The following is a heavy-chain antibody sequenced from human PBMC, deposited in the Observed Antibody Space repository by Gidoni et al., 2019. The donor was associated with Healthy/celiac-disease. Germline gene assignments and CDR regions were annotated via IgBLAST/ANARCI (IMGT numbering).Heavy chain of an antibody. Sequence: QVQLVQSGAEVKKPGASVTVSCKVSGYTITELSMHWVRQAPGKGLEWMGGFDPEDGETIYAQKFQGRVNMTEDTSTDTAYMELSSLRSEDTAVYYCATPGPRQYGSGSPHPFDYWGQGTLVTVSS. J-gene: IGHJ4*02. D-gene: IGHD3-10*01. V-gene: IGHV1-24*01. CDR1: GYTITELS. CDR2: FDPEDGET. CDR3: ATPGPRQYGSGSPHPFDY.